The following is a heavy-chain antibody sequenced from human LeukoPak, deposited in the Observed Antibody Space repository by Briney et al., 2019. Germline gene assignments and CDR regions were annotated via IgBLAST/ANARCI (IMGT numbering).Heavy chain of an antibody. Sequence: SETLSLTCTVSGGSISSSSYYWGWIRQPPGKGLEWIGSIYYTGSTYDNPSLKSRVTISVDTSKNQFSLKLNSVTAADTAVYYCARSHDSGYYYYYMDVWGKGTTVTVSS. CDR2: IYYTGST. J-gene: IGHJ6*03. CDR3: ARSHDSGYYYYYMDV. CDR1: GGSISSSSYY. V-gene: IGHV4-39*07. D-gene: IGHD3-10*01.